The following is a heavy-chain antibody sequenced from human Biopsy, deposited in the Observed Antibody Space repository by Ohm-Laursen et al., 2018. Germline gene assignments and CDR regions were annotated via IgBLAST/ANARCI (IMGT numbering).Heavy chain of an antibody. CDR1: GGSFTGHY. J-gene: IGHJ1*01. V-gene: IGHV4-59*11. D-gene: IGHD4-23*01. CDR3: ARGSNEYGGLYFPH. Sequence: GTLSLTCPVSGGSFTGHYWTWIRQPPGKGLEWIGHISHTGHTSYKSSLKSRVTISLDTSRKHFSLRLTSLAAADTAVYYCARGSNEYGGLYFPHWGQGTLVTVSS. CDR2: ISHTGHT.